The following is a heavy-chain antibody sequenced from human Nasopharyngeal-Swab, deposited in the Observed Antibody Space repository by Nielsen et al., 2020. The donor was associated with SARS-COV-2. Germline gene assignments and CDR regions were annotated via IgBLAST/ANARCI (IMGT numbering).Heavy chain of an antibody. Sequence: GESLKISCAASGFTFSSYSMNWVRQAPGKGLEWVSYISSSSSTIYYADSVKGRFTISRDNAKNSLYLQMNSLRSEDTAVYYCARVRDCGGDCYYRYYFDYWGQGTLVTVSS. CDR3: ARVRDCGGDCYYRYYFDY. V-gene: IGHV3-48*01. CDR1: GFTFSSYS. J-gene: IGHJ4*02. D-gene: IGHD2-21*02. CDR2: ISSSSSTI.